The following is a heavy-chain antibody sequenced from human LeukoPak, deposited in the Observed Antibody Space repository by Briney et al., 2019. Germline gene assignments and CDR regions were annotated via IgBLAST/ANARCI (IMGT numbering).Heavy chain of an antibody. D-gene: IGHD6-6*01. CDR3: AGFGYSSSSRWFDP. CDR2: ISAYNGNT. J-gene: IGHJ5*02. Sequence: ASVKVSCKASGGTFSSYAISWVRQAPGQGLEWMGWISAYNGNTNYAQKLQGRVTMTTDTSTSTAYMELRSLRSDDTAVYYCAGFGYSSSSRWFDPWGQGTLVTVSS. V-gene: IGHV1-18*01. CDR1: GGTFSSYA.